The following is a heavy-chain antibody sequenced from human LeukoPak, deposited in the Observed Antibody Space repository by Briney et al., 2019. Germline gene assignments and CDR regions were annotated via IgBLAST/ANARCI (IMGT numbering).Heavy chain of an antibody. CDR1: GFTFSSYS. CDR2: ISSSGSTI. Sequence: QPGGSLRLSCTASGFTFSSYSMNWVRQAPGKGLEWVSYISSSGSTIYYADSVKSRFTISRDNAKNSLYLQMNSLRAEDTAVYYCARDLSLYCSGGSCYSLNYWGQGTLVTVSS. V-gene: IGHV3-48*04. D-gene: IGHD2-15*01. CDR3: ARDLSLYCSGGSCYSLNY. J-gene: IGHJ4*02.